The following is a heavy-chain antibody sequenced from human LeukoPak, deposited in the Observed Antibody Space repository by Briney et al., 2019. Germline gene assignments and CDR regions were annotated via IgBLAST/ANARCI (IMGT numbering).Heavy chain of an antibody. CDR3: VKGGWVHILDH. CDR2: IKYDGSDA. Sequence: GGSLRLSCAASGCPFSSYWMTWVRQTPGKGLEWVANIKYDGSDAYYAASVSGRLTVSRDNAKNSLYLQMNSLRAEDTAVYYCVKGGWVHILDHWGQGALVTVSP. J-gene: IGHJ4*02. V-gene: IGHV3-7*01. CDR1: GCPFSSYW. D-gene: IGHD2-21*01.